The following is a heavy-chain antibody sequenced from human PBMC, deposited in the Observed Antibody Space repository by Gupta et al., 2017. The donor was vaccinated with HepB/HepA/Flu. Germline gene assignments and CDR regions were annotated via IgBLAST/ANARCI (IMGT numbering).Heavy chain of an antibody. J-gene: IGHJ4*02. Sequence: QLQLQDSGSGLVKPSQTLSLTCAVSGGSIRSGAYSWGWLRQPPGKGLEWIGYIFHSGTAYYNPSLKSRVTMSVDKSKNQFSLKLSSVTAADTAVYFCAREDYGSGSFDFWGQGTLVIVSS. CDR3: AREDYGSGSFDF. CDR1: GGSIRSGAYS. V-gene: IGHV4-30-2*01. D-gene: IGHD3-10*01. CDR2: IFHSGTA.